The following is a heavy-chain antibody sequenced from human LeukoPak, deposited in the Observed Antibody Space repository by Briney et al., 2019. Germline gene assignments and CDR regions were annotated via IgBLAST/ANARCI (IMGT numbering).Heavy chain of an antibody. D-gene: IGHD6-19*01. CDR2: INPNSGGT. CDR1: GYTFTGYY. Sequence: ASVKVSCKASGYTFTGYYMHWVRQAPGQGLEWMGWINPNSGGTNYAQKFQGRVTMTRDTSISTAYMELSRLRSDDTAVYYCARNGEQWLVRSTVDYWGQGTLVTVSS. J-gene: IGHJ4*02. V-gene: IGHV1-2*02. CDR3: ARNGEQWLVRSTVDY.